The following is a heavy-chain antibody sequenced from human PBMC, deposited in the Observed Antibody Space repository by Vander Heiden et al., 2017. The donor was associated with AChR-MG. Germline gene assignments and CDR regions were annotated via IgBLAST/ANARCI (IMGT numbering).Heavy chain of an antibody. J-gene: IGHJ4*02. D-gene: IGHD6-13*01. CDR3: AKEGSSWYRYFDY. Sequence: EVQLLESGGGLVQHGGSLRLSCAAYGFTFSSLAMGWVRQAPGKGLEWVSAISGSGRSTYYADSVKGRFTISRDNSKNTLYLQMNSLRAEDTAVYYCAKEGSSWYRYFDYWGQGTLVTVSS. CDR1: GFTFSSLA. CDR2: ISGSGRST. V-gene: IGHV3-23*01.